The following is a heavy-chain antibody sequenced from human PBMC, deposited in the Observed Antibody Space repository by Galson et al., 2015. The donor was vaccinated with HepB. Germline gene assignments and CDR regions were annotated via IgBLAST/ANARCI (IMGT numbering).Heavy chain of an antibody. CDR3: AFPGGSGSFDY. J-gene: IGHJ4*02. CDR1: GFTFSSYG. V-gene: IGHV3-30*03. D-gene: IGHD3-10*01. CDR2: ISYDGSNK. Sequence: SLRLSCAASGFTFSSYGMHWVRQAPGKGLEWVAVISYDGSNKYYADSVRGRFTISRDNSKNTLYLQMNSLRAEDTAVYYCAFPGGSGSFDYWGQETLVTVSS.